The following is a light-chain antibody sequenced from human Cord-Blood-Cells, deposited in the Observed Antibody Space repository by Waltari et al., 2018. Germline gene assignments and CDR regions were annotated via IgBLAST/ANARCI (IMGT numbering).Light chain of an antibody. CDR2: QDS. Sequence: SYELTQPPSVSVSPGQTASITCSGDKWGDKYAGWYQQKPGQSPVLVIYQDSKRPSGIPERFSGSNSGNTATLTISGTQAMDEADYYCQAWDSSTGVVFGGGTKLTVL. CDR1: KWGDKY. J-gene: IGLJ2*01. CDR3: QAWDSSTGVV. V-gene: IGLV3-1*01.